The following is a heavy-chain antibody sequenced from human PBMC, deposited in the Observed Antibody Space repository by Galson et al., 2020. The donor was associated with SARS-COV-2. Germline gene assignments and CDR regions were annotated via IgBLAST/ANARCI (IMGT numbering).Heavy chain of an antibody. D-gene: IGHD3-9*01. V-gene: IGHV4-39*01. Sequence: SDTLSLTCTVSGGSISSSNYYWGWVRQPPGEGLEWIGSIYYTESNYYNPSLTSRVTMSVDTSRNQFSLKLSSVTAADTAVYYCARQILTGYYSFYYFDFWGQGTLVTVSS. CDR3: ARQILTGYYSFYYFDF. CDR2: IYYTESN. J-gene: IGHJ4*02. CDR1: GGSISSSNYY.